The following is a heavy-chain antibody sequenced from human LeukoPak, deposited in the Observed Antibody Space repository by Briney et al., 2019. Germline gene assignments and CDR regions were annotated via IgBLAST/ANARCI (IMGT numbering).Heavy chain of an antibody. Sequence: PGGSLRLSCAASGLTVSSNYMSWVRLAPGKGLEWVSVIYSGGNTYYADSVKGRFTISRDNSENTLYLQMNSLRAEDTAVYYCARENSGSYYQFDCWGQGTLVTVSS. V-gene: IGHV3-53*01. D-gene: IGHD1-26*01. CDR2: IYSGGNT. J-gene: IGHJ4*02. CDR1: GLTVSSNY. CDR3: ARENSGSYYQFDC.